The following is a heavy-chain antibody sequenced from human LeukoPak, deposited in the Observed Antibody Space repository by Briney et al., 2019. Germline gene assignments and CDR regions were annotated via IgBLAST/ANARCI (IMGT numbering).Heavy chain of an antibody. D-gene: IGHD2-2*02. V-gene: IGHV3-30*02. CDR2: IRYDGSNK. Sequence: QPGGSLRLSCAASGFTFSSYGMHWVRQAPGKGLEWVTFIRYDGSNKYYADSVKGRFTISRDNSKNTLYLQMNSLRAEDTAMYYCAKVLPDVPAAISGAFDIWGQGTMVTVSS. CDR1: GFTFSSYG. CDR3: AKVLPDVPAAISGAFDI. J-gene: IGHJ3*02.